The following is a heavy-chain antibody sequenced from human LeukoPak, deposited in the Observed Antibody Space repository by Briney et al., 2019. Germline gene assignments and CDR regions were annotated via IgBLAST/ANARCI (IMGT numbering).Heavy chain of an antibody. Sequence: PGGSLRLSCVGSGFTFRSHAMSWVRQAPEKGLEFVSGIYGNGGTTYYAGSVKGRFSISRDNSKNTLYLQMDSLRGEDTAVYYCAKDFRIGYSAHFDYWGQGALVTVSS. V-gene: IGHV3-23*01. J-gene: IGHJ4*02. CDR1: GFTFRSHA. CDR3: AKDFRIGYSAHFDY. D-gene: IGHD2-21*01. CDR2: IYGNGGTT.